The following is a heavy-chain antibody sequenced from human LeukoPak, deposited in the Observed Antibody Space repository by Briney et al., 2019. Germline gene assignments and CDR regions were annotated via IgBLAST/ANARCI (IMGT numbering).Heavy chain of an antibody. CDR2: INHSGST. J-gene: IGHJ4*02. D-gene: IGHD4-17*01. CDR3: ASRDYGGNSAKFDY. Sequence: SSETLSLTCAVYGGSFSGYYWSWIRQPPGKGLEWIGEINHSGSTNYNPSLKSRVTISVDTSKNQFSLKLSSVTAADTAVYYCASRDYGGNSAKFDYWGQGTLVTVSS. CDR1: GGSFSGYY. V-gene: IGHV4-34*01.